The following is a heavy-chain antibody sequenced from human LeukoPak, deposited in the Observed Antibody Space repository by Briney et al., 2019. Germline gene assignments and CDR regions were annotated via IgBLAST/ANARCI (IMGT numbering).Heavy chain of an antibody. D-gene: IGHD4-23*01. V-gene: IGHV4-30-4*08. CDR1: GGSISSGDYY. CDR2: IHYSGST. J-gene: IGHJ5*02. Sequence: PSQTLSLTCTVSGGSISSGDYYWSWIRQPPGKGLEWIGYIHYSGSTYYNPSLKSRVTISVDTSKNQFSLKLSSVTAADTAVYYCARGSGNSGWFDPWGQGTLVTVSS. CDR3: ARGSGNSGWFDP.